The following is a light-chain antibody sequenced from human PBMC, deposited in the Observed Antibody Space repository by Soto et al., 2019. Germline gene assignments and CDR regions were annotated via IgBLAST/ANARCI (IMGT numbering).Light chain of an antibody. CDR3: HRYGDSPLT. CDR1: QSISSW. CDR2: KAS. V-gene: IGKV1-5*03. Sequence: DIQMTQSPSTLSASVGHRVTITCRASQSISSWLAWYQQKPGKAPKLLSYKASTLKSGVPSRFSGSGSGTEFTLTISRLEPEDFALYFCHRYGDSPLTFGGGTKVDIK. J-gene: IGKJ4*01.